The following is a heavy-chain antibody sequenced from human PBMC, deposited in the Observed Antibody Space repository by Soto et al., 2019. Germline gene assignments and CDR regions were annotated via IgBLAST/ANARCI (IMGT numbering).Heavy chain of an antibody. J-gene: IGHJ2*01. CDR3: ARSSSSLRGWYFDL. CDR1: GGSFSGYY. CDR2: INHSGST. D-gene: IGHD6-13*01. Sequence: QVQLQQWGAGLLKPSETLSLTCAVYGGSFSGYYWSWIRQSPGKGLEWIGEINHSGSTNYNPSLKSRVTXXVXTXXNQFSLKLSSVTAADTAVYYCARSSSSLRGWYFDLWGRGTLVTVSS. V-gene: IGHV4-34*01.